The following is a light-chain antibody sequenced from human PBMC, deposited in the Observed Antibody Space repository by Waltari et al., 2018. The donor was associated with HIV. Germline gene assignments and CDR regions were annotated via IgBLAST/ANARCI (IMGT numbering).Light chain of an antibody. CDR1: SPDSRFYHH. V-gene: IGLV2-14*03. CDR3: ASNRLDSTLV. Sequence: QSALTQPASVSGFPGQTINISCTGLSPDSRFYHHVSWYQQHPGSVPRLIIYDIDSRPSGISDHFSGSRSGDSASLTISGLQSGDEAHYFCASNRLDSTLVFGGGTKLTIL. J-gene: IGLJ2*01. CDR2: DID.